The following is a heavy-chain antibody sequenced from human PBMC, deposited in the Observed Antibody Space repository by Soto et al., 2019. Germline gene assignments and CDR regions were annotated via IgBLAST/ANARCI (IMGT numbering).Heavy chain of an antibody. CDR1: GFTFSDYY. J-gene: IGHJ6*03. V-gene: IGHV3-11*01. CDR3: ARDRGTTVTTNYYYYMDV. CDR2: ISSSGSTI. D-gene: IGHD4-17*01. Sequence: GGSLRLSCAASGFTFSDYYMSWIRQAPGKGLEWVSYISSSGSTIYYADSVKGRFTISRDNAKNSLYLQMNSLRAEDTAVYYCARDRGTTVTTNYYYYMDVWGTGTTVTVSS.